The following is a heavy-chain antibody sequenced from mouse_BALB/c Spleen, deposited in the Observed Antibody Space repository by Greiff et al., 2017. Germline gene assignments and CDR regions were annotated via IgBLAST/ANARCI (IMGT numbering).Heavy chain of an antibody. V-gene: IGHV1-9*01. CDR3: APNGNYEGAWFAY. CDR2: ILPGSGST. D-gene: IGHD2-1*01. Sequence: VQLQQSGAELMKPGASVKISCKATGYTFSSYWIAWVQQRPGHGLEWIGEILPGSGSTNYNEKFKGKATFTADTSSNTAYMQLSSLTSEDSAVYYCAPNGNYEGAWFAYWGQGTLVTVSA. J-gene: IGHJ3*01. CDR1: GYTFSSYW.